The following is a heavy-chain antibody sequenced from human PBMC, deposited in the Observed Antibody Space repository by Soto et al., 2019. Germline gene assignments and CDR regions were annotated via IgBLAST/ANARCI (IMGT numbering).Heavy chain of an antibody. Sequence: GGSLRLSCAASGFTFSSYAMSWVRQAPGKGLEWVSAISGSGGSTYYADSVKGRFTISRDNSKNTLYLQMNSLRAEDTAVYYCAKDLVVVPAANNGVDAFDIWGQGTMVTVSS. D-gene: IGHD2-2*01. CDR3: AKDLVVVPAANNGVDAFDI. CDR2: ISGSGGST. J-gene: IGHJ3*02. CDR1: GFTFSSYA. V-gene: IGHV3-23*01.